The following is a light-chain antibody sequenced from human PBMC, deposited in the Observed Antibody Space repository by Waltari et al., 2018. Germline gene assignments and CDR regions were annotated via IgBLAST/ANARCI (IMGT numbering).Light chain of an antibody. CDR1: QTVSRT. V-gene: IGKV3-20*01. CDR3: QHYVRLPAT. J-gene: IGKJ1*01. Sequence: IVLTQSPGTLSLSPGERATLSCTASQTVSRTLAWYQKKPGQAPRLLIYGASIRATGIPDRFSGSGSGTDFSLTISRLEPEDFAVYYCQHYVRLPATFGQGTKVEI. CDR2: GAS.